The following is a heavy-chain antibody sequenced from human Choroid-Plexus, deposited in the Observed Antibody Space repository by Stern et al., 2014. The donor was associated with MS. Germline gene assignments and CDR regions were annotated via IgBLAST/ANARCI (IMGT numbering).Heavy chain of an antibody. CDR2: VSHDGGYK. J-gene: IGHJ5*02. V-gene: IGHV3-30*18. D-gene: IGHD2/OR15-2a*01. CDR3: AKDRQYLTYFFDH. CDR1: GFTFGSCA. Sequence: VQLLESGGGVVQPGRPLRLSCVASGFTFGSCAMHWVRQAPGKGLEWVGGVSHDGGYKYYADSVKGRFTISRDNSQNTLYMQMSSLRPEDTAVYYCAKDRQYLTYFFDHWGQGSLVTVSS.